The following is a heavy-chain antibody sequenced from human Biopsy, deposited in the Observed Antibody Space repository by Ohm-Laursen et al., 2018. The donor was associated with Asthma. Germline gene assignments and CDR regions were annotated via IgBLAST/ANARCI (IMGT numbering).Heavy chain of an antibody. V-gene: IGHV3-30*18. CDR1: GFTFSSYG. D-gene: IGHD1-1*01. CDR3: AKESGSNYAFDI. J-gene: IGHJ3*02. CDR2: ISYDGSNK. Sequence: SLRLSCTASGFTFSSYGMHWVRQAPGKGLEWVAVISYDGSNKCYADSVKGRFTISRGNSKNTLYLQMNSLRAEDTAVYYCAKESGSNYAFDIWGQGTMVTVSS.